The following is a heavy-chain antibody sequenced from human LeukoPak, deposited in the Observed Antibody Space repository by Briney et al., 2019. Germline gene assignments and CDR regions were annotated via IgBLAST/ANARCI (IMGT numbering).Heavy chain of an antibody. Sequence: GGSLRLSCAASGFTFSDYYMSWIRQAPGKGLEWVSYISSSGSTIYYADSVKGRFTVSRDNAKNSLYLQLTSLRAEDTAVYYCATRYCTISACRASSYKSFDVWGKGTTVTVSS. CDR2: ISSSGSTI. V-gene: IGHV3-11*04. CDR3: ATRYCTISACRASSYKSFDV. J-gene: IGHJ6*04. CDR1: GFTFSDYY. D-gene: IGHD2-8*01.